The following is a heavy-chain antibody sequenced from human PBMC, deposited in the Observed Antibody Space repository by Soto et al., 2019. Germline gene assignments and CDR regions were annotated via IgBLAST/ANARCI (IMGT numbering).Heavy chain of an antibody. CDR2: INPSGGST. Sequence: ALVNRSCKTSGYTITRYYMDCVRKNTGQGLEWMGIINPSGGSTSYAQKFQGRVTMTRDTSTSTVYMELSSLRSEDTAVYYCARGSYDSSVDAFDIRGQGTMVTVSS. CDR3: ARGSYDSSVDAFDI. D-gene: IGHD3-22*01. J-gene: IGHJ3*02. CDR1: GYTITRYY. V-gene: IGHV1-46*01.